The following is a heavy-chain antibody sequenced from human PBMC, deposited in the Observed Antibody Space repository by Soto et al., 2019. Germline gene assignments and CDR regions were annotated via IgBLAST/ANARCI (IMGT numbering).Heavy chain of an antibody. D-gene: IGHD6-19*01. Sequence: GASVKVSCKASGYTFTSYGISWVRQAPGQGLEWMGWISAYNGNTNYAQKLQGRVTMTTDTSTSTAYMELRSLRSDDTAVYYCARVPFGSGWYFAAYYYYGMDVWGQGTTVTVSS. CDR3: ARVPFGSGWYFAAYYYYGMDV. CDR2: ISAYNGNT. CDR1: GYTFTSYG. J-gene: IGHJ6*02. V-gene: IGHV1-18*01.